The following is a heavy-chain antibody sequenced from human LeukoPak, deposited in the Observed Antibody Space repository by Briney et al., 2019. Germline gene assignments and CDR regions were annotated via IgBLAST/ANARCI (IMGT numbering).Heavy chain of an antibody. J-gene: IGHJ4*02. CDR1: GGSISSSSYY. CDR2: VYYTGST. CDR3: ARGVVIAPQTFDY. D-gene: IGHD2-21*01. V-gene: IGHV4-39*07. Sequence: PSETLSLTCTVSGGSISSSSYYWGWIRQPPGKGLEWIGTVYYTGSTYYNPSLKSRVTISVDTSKNQFSLKLSSVTAADTAVYYCARGVVIAPQTFDYWGQGTLVTVSS.